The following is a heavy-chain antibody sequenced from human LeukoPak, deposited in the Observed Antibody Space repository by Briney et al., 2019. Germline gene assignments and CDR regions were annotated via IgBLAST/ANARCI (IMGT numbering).Heavy chain of an antibody. Sequence: SVKVSCKASGGTFSSYAISWVRQAPGQGLEWMGGIIPIFGTANYAQKFQGRVTITTDETTSTAYMELSSLRSEDTAVYYCARVKFARSGYSYGYPDAFDIWGQGTMVTVSS. CDR1: GGTFSSYA. V-gene: IGHV1-69*05. J-gene: IGHJ3*02. CDR3: ARVKFARSGYSYGYPDAFDI. D-gene: IGHD5-18*01. CDR2: IIPIFGTA.